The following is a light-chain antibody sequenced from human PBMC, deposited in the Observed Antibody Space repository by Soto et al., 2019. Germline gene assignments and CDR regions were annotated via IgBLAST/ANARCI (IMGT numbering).Light chain of an antibody. CDR2: DAS. Sequence: DIQMTQSPSSLSASAGDRVTITCRASQGISTYFKWYQHRPGKAPKLLIFDASTLQRGVPSRFSGSGSGTEFNLTITSLQPEDFATHYCQQTYRTRTFGPGTTVDMK. CDR1: QGISTY. J-gene: IGKJ1*01. V-gene: IGKV1-39*01. CDR3: QQTYRTRT.